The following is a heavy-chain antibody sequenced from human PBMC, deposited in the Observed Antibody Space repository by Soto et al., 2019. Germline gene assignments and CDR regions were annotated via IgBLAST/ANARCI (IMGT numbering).Heavy chain of an antibody. J-gene: IGHJ6*02. Sequence: QVQLVQSGAAVKKPGSSVKVSCKASGGTFSSYAISWVRQAPGQGLEWMGGIIPTFGTANYAQKFQGRVTITADKSTSTAYMELSSLRSEDTAVYYCAREGDCSGGSCYQYYYYGMDVWGQGTTVTVSS. CDR2: IIPTFGTA. CDR3: AREGDCSGGSCYQYYYYGMDV. CDR1: GGTFSSYA. V-gene: IGHV1-69*06. D-gene: IGHD2-15*01.